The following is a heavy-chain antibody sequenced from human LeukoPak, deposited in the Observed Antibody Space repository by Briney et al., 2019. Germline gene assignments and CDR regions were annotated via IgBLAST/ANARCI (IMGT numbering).Heavy chain of an antibody. D-gene: IGHD3-22*01. V-gene: IGHV3-7*01. J-gene: IGHJ4*02. Sequence: PGESLRLSCEGSGFSFSEYWLSWVRQPPGKGLEWVASVKQRGPQKYWVDSVKRRFDISRDDAKNSLYLQTNTLRSDDTALYYCASYYPINCVSGYWGQGTLVTVSS. CDR3: ASYYPINCVSGY. CDR1: GFSFSEYW. CDR2: VKQRGPQK.